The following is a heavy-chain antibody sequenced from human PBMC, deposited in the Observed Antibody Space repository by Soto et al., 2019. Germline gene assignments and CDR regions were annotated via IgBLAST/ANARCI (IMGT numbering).Heavy chain of an antibody. D-gene: IGHD3-10*01. J-gene: IGHJ4*02. V-gene: IGHV4-34*01. CDR1: GGSFSGYY. CDR2: INHSGST. CDR3: ARDPRIRYYGSGSPDRFDY. Sequence: SETLSLTCAVDGGSFSGYYWSWIRQPPGKGLEWIGEINHSGSTNYNPSLKSRVTISVDTSKNQFSLKLSSVTAADTAVYYCARDPRIRYYGSGSPDRFDYWGQGTLVTVSS.